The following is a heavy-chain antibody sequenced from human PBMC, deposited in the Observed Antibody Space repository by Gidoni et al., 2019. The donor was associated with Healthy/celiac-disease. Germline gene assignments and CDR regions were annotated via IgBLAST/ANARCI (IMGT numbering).Heavy chain of an antibody. CDR1: RLTFSCDS. CDR2: IGSSSSTI. V-gene: IGHV3-48*02. D-gene: IGHD3-22*01. Sequence: EVQLVASGGGLVQPGGSLRLSCSASRLTFSCDSMNWVRQGPGEGLEWVSYIGSSSSTIYYEDSVKGRFTISRDNAKNSLYLQMNSLRDEDTAVDYCAREHYYDSSGDAFDIWGQGTMVTVSS. J-gene: IGHJ3*02. CDR3: AREHYYDSSGDAFDI.